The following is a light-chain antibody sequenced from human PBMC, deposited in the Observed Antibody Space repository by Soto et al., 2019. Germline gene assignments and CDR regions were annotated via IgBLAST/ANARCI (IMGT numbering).Light chain of an antibody. Sequence: QSVLTQPPSVSAAPGQKVTISCSGSSSNIGSNYVSWYQQLPETAPKLLIYENNKRPSGIPDRFSGSKSGTSATLGITGLQTGDEADYYCGTWDSSLSASVFGTGTKVTVL. J-gene: IGLJ1*01. CDR1: SSNIGSNY. V-gene: IGLV1-51*02. CDR2: ENN. CDR3: GTWDSSLSASV.